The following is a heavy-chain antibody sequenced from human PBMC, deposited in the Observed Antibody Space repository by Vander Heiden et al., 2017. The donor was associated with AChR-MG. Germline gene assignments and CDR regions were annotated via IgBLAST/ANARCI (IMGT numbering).Heavy chain of an antibody. V-gene: IGHV3-23*01. D-gene: IGHD3-3*01. CDR2: ISGSGGST. CDR1: GFTFSSYA. CDR3: AKASATYYDFWSGYAYFDY. J-gene: IGHJ4*02. Sequence: EVQLLESGGGLVQPGGSLRLSCAASGFTFSSYAMGWVRQAPGKGLEWVSAISGSGGSTYYADSVKGRFTISRDNSKNTLYLQMNSLRAEDTAVYYCAKASATYYDFWSGYAYFDYWGQGTLVTVSS.